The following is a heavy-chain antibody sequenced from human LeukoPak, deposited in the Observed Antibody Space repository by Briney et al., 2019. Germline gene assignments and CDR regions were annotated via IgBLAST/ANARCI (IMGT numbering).Heavy chain of an antibody. J-gene: IGHJ4*02. V-gene: IGHV3-9*01. CDR1: GFAFDDYA. D-gene: IGHD4-23*01. Sequence: PGRSLRLSCAASGFAFDDYAMHWVRQAPGKGLEWVSGISWNSGSIGYADSVKGRFTISRDNAKNSLYLQMNSLRAEDTALYYCAKEGVYGGYFDYWGQGTLVTVSS. CDR3: AKEGVYGGYFDY. CDR2: ISWNSGSI.